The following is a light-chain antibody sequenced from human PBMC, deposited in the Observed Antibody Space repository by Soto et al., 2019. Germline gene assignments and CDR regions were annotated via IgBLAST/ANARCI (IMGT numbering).Light chain of an antibody. CDR1: SSDVGSSNL. J-gene: IGLJ1*01. V-gene: IGLV2-23*01. CDR3: CSYASGGTYV. Sequence: QSARTQPAAVSGSPGQSVTVSCTGTSSDVGSSNLVSWYQQHPGKVPKLMIYEGNKRPSGVSNRFSGSKSGNTASLTISGLQAEDEADYYCCSYASGGTYVFATGTKVTVL. CDR2: EGN.